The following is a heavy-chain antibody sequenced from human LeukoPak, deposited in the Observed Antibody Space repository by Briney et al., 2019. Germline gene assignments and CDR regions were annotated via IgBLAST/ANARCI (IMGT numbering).Heavy chain of an antibody. CDR3: ATGPTFGGAKYYYMDV. D-gene: IGHD3-16*01. J-gene: IGHJ6*03. V-gene: IGHV1-46*01. Sequence: ASVKVSCKASGYTFTSYGISWVRQAPGQGLEWMGIINPSGGSTSYAQKFQGRVTMTRDMSTSTVYMELSSLRSEDTAVYYCATGPTFGGAKYYYMDVWGKGTTVTVSS. CDR2: INPSGGST. CDR1: GYTFTSYG.